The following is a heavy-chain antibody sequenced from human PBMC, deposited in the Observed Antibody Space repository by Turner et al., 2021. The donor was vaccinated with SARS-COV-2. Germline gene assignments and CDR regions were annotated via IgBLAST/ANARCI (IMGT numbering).Heavy chain of an antibody. CDR1: GFTFSSYG. CDR2: ISYDGSNK. Sequence: QVQLVESGGGVVQPGRSLRLSCAASGFTFSSYGMHWVRQAPGKGLEGVAVISYDGSNKYYADSVKGRFTISRDNSKNTRYLQMNSLRAEDTAVYYCAKQQGLYSNPMYYFDYWGQGTLVTVSS. J-gene: IGHJ4*02. D-gene: IGHD4-4*01. CDR3: AKQQGLYSNPMYYFDY. V-gene: IGHV3-30*18.